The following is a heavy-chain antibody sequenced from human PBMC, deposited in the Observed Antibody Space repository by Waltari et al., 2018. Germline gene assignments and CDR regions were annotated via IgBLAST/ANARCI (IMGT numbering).Heavy chain of an antibody. D-gene: IGHD3-16*02. Sequence: EVQLLESGGGLVQPGFTFSSYAMSWVRQAPGKGLEWVSAISGSGGSTYYADSVKGRFTISRDNSKSTLYLQLNSLRAEDTAVYYCAKESQYDDVWGSYRYTGGSKVDWGQGTLVTVSS. CDR3: AKESQYDDVWGSYRYTGGSKVD. J-gene: IGHJ4*02. CDR1: FTFSSYA. CDR2: ISGSGGST. V-gene: IGHV3-23*01.